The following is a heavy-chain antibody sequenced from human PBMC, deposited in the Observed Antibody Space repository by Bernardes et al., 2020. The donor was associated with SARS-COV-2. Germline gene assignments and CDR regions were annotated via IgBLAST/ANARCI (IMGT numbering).Heavy chain of an antibody. CDR2: IYSGGST. D-gene: IGHD3-10*01. J-gene: IGHJ5*02. Sequence: GGSLRLSCAASGFTVSSNYMSWVRQAPGKGLEWVSVIYSGGSTFYSDSVKGRFTISRDNSKNTLYLQMNSLRAEDTAVYYCARDLRGPGRFDPWGQGTLVTVSS. CDR3: ARDLRGPGRFDP. CDR1: GFTVSSNY. V-gene: IGHV3-53*01.